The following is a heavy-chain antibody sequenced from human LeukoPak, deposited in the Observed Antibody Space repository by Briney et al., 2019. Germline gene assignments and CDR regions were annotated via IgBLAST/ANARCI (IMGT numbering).Heavy chain of an antibody. V-gene: IGHV3-30*18. J-gene: IGHJ4*02. CDR2: ISYDGKNK. D-gene: IGHD2-2*01. Sequence: GKSLRLSCAASGFTFNNYGMHWVRQAPGKGLEWVAVISYDGKNKHYPDSVKGRFTISRDISTDTLWLQMDSLRTEDTAVYYCAKGPLRGTAAAIDYWGQGTLVTVSS. CDR3: AKGPLRGTAAAIDY. CDR1: GFTFNNYG.